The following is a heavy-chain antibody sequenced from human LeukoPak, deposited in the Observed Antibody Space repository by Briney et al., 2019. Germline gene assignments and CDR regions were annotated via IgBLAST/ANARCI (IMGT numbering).Heavy chain of an antibody. J-gene: IGHJ6*02. Sequence: GGSLRLSCAASGFTFSSYAMNWVRQAPGKGLEWVSSIRSSGDNTYYADSVKGRFTISRDNSKNTVYLQMNSLRAEDTAVHYCAKDWYVMDVWGQGTTVTASS. CDR2: IRSSGDNT. CDR1: GFTFSSYA. CDR3: AKDWYVMDV. V-gene: IGHV3-23*01.